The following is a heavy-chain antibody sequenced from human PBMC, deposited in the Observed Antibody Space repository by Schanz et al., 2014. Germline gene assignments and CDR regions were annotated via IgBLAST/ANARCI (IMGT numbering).Heavy chain of an antibody. Sequence: EVQLVESGGGLVQPGGSLRLSFSSSLFTFSDTSILFFLHSPGKGLEWVSVIYSGDNTYYADSVKGRFTISRDNSKNTVYLQMNSLRAEDTAVYFCASLIGTTSAHFYGMDVWGQGTTVTVSS. D-gene: IGHD1-7*01. CDR2: IYSGDNT. J-gene: IGHJ6*02. CDR1: LFTFSDTS. CDR3: ASLIGTTSAHFYGMDV. V-gene: IGHV3-53*01.